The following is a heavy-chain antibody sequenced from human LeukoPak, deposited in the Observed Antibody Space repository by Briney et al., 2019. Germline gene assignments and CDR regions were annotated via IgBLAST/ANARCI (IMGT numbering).Heavy chain of an antibody. CDR2: ISYDGSNK. J-gene: IGHJ4*02. CDR1: GFTFSSYA. Sequence: GGSLRLSCAASGFTFSSYAMHWVRQAPGKGLEWVAVISYDGSNKYYADSVKGRFIISRDNSKNTLYLQMNSLRAEDTAVYYCATSIAVAAFFDYWGQGTLVTVSS. D-gene: IGHD6-19*01. CDR3: ATSIAVAAFFDY. V-gene: IGHV3-30-3*01.